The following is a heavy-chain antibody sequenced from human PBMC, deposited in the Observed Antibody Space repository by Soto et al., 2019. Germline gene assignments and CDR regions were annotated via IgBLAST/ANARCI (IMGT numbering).Heavy chain of an antibody. V-gene: IGHV1-18*01. CDR2: VSTYNGNT. D-gene: IGHD2-2*02. CDR3: ARDGYTRPGY. J-gene: IGHJ4*02. CDR1: GYTFTTYG. Sequence: GASVKVSCKASGYTFTTYGVSWVRQAPGQGLEWMGWVSTYNGNTNYAQKLQGRVTMTIDTSTNTAYMDLRSLRSDDTAVYYCARDGYTRPGYWGQGNLVTVSS.